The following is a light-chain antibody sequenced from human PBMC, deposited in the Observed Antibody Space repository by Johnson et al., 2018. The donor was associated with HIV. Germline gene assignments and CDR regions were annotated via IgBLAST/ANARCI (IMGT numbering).Light chain of an antibody. CDR3: GTWDSSPGAGHI. CDR2: ENN. J-gene: IGLJ1*01. V-gene: IGLV1-51*02. Sequence: QSVLTQPPSVSAAPGQKVTISCSGSSSNIGNNYVSWYQQLPGTAPKLLIYENNKRPSGIPDRFSGSKSGTSATLGITGPQTGDEADYYCGTWDSSPGAGHIFGTGTKVTVL. CDR1: SSNIGNNY.